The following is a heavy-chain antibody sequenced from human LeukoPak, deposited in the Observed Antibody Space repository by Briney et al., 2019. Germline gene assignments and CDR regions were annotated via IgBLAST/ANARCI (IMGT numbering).Heavy chain of an antibody. V-gene: IGHV3-53*01. J-gene: IGHJ4*02. CDR3: ARDYYGSGSYYN. Sequence: GGSLRLSCAASGFXVSSNYMSWVRQAPGKGLEWVSVIYSGGSTYYADSVKGRFTISRDNSKNTLYLQMNSLRAEDTAVYYCARDYYGSGSYYNWGQGTLVTVSS. D-gene: IGHD3-10*01. CDR1: GFXVSSNY. CDR2: IYSGGST.